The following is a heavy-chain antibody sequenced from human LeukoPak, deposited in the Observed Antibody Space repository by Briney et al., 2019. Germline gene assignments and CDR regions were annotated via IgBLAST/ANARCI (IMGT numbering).Heavy chain of an antibody. Sequence: ASVKVSCKASGGTFSSYAISWVRQAPGQGLEWMGWTSAYNGNTNYAQKLQGRVTMTTDTSTSTAYVELRSLRSDDTAVYYCARALVLHYYFDYWGQGTLVTVSS. V-gene: IGHV1-18*01. CDR3: ARALVLHYYFDY. CDR2: TSAYNGNT. J-gene: IGHJ4*02. CDR1: GGTFSSYA.